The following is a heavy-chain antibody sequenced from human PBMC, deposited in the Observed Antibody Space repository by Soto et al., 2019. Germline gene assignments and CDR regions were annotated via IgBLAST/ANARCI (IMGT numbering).Heavy chain of an antibody. CDR1: GFTFSSYA. CDR3: AKDRGYSYVDSPVDYFDY. V-gene: IGHV3-30*18. J-gene: IGHJ4*02. D-gene: IGHD3-10*02. CDR2: ISYDGSSK. Sequence: QGQLVESGGGVVQPGRSLRLSCAASGFTFSSYAIHWVRQPPDKGLEWVAFISYDGSSKYYADSVKGRFTISRDNSKNTLYLQMNSLRAEDTAVYYCAKDRGYSYVDSPVDYFDYWGQGTLVTVSS.